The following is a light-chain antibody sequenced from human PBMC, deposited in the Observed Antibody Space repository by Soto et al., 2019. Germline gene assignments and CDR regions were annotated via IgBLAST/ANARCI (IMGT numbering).Light chain of an antibody. CDR2: QVT. CDR1: SSDIGGYYY. Sequence: QSVLTQPASVSGSPGQSITISCTGTSSDIGGYYYVSWYQHHPGKAPKLLIYQVTNRPSGVSNRLSGSKSGNTASLTISGLQVDGEADYYCTPYSSSDIFYVFGTGTKVTAL. CDR3: TPYSSSDIFYV. J-gene: IGLJ1*01. V-gene: IGLV2-14*01.